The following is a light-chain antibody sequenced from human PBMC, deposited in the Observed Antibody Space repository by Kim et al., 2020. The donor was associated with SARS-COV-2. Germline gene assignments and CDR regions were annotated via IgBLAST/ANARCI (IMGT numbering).Light chain of an antibody. CDR2: KAS. CDR1: QNINNW. V-gene: IGKV1-5*03. J-gene: IGKJ4*01. Sequence: SGGDRVNITCRASQNINNWLAWYQHKPGKAPNLLIYKASSLQCGVPSRFSGCASGTEFTLTIGCLQPDDFASYYCQQYSTYSGLTFGGGTKVDIK. CDR3: QQYSTYSGLT.